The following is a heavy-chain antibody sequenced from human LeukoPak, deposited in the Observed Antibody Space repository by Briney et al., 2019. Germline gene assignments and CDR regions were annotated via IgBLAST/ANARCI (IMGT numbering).Heavy chain of an antibody. D-gene: IGHD2-21*01. J-gene: IGHJ3*02. CDR1: GYTFTGYY. Sequence: ASVKVSCKASGYTFTGYYMHWVRQAPGQGLEWMGWINPNSGGTNYAQKFQGRVTMTRDTSISTAYMELSRLRPDDTAVYYCARLPLWGDAFDIWGQGTMVTVSS. CDR2: INPNSGGT. CDR3: ARLPLWGDAFDI. V-gene: IGHV1-2*02.